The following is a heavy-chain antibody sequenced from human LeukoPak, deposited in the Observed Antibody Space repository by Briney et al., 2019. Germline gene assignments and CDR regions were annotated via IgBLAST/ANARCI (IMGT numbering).Heavy chain of an antibody. CDR3: ARVNYGSATKEDY. J-gene: IGHJ4*02. CDR2: IYYSGSA. D-gene: IGHD3-10*01. CDR1: GGSISSYY. V-gene: IGHV4-59*12. Sequence: PSETLSLTCTVSGGSISSYYWSWIRQPPGKGLEWIGYIYYSGSAYYNPSLKSRVTISVDTSENQFSLKLSSVTAADTAVYYCARVNYGSATKEDYWGQGTLDTVSS.